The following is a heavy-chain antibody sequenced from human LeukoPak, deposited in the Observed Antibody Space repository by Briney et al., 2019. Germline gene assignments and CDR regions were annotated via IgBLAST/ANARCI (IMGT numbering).Heavy chain of an antibody. V-gene: IGHV4-4*07. Sequence: SSETLSLTCTVSGGSISSYYWSWIRQPAGKGLERIGRIYTSGSTNYNPSLKSRVTMSVDTSKNQFSLKLSSVTAADTAVYYCARDSSGYYYEGPFDYWGQGTLVTVSS. J-gene: IGHJ4*02. CDR3: ARDSSGYYYEGPFDY. CDR2: IYTSGST. CDR1: GGSISSYY. D-gene: IGHD3-22*01.